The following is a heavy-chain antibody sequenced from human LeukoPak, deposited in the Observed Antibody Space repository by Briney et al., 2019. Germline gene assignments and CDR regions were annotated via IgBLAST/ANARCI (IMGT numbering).Heavy chain of an antibody. CDR1: GFTFSDFW. D-gene: IGHD2-2*01. J-gene: IGHJ4*02. Sequence: PGGSLRLSCAASGFTFSDFWIHWVRQAPGQGLVWVSRIHPAGSDTNYADSVKGRFTIYRDSAKNTVYLHMNSLGVEDTAVYYCLRGGGGSSCGQFDYWGQGTLVTVSS. V-gene: IGHV3-74*01. CDR2: IHPAGSDT. CDR3: LRGGGGSSCGQFDY.